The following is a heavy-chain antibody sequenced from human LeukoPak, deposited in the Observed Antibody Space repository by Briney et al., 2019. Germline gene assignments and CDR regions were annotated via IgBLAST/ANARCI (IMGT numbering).Heavy chain of an antibody. D-gene: IGHD3-10*01. CDR1: GFTFSSYA. CDR2: ISGSAGGT. J-gene: IGHJ4*02. V-gene: IGHV3-23*01. CDR3: AKERRDNYYGSGNYFGGFDY. Sequence: GGSLRLSCAASGFTFSSYAMSWGRQAPGKGLEWVSTISGSAGGTYYADSVRGRFTISRDNSKNTLNLQVNSLRIEDTAVYYCAKERRDNYYGSGNYFGGFDYWGQGTLVTVSS.